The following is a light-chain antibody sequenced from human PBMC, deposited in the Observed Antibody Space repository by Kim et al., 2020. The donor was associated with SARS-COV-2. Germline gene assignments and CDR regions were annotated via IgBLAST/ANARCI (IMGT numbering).Light chain of an antibody. J-gene: IGKJ4*02. CDR3: QQYNQLTLT. V-gene: IGKV3-15*01. Sequence: EIVMTQSPATLSVSPGERATLSCRASQSVSSNLAWYQQKPGQAPRLLIKGASTRATGIAARFSGSGSGTEFTLTISSLQSEDFAFYYCQQYNQLTLTCGGGTKVDIK. CDR1: QSVSSN. CDR2: GAS.